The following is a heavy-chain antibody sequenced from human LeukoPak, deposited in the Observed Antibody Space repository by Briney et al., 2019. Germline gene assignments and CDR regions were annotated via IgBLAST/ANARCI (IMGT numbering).Heavy chain of an antibody. CDR3: ASAIVAAGSYHYNYGMEV. CDR2: IYYSGTT. Sequence: SETLSLTCTVSGGSISSGGYYWSWIRQHPGKGLEWIGYIYYSGTTNYNPSLKSRVTISADTSKNQFSLKLSSVTAADTAVYYCASAIVAAGSYHYNYGMEVWGQGTTVTVSS. CDR1: GGSISSGGYY. J-gene: IGHJ6*02. D-gene: IGHD6-13*01. V-gene: IGHV4-61*08.